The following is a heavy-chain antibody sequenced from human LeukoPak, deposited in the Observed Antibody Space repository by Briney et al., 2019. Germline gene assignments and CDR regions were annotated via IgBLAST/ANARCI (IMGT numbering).Heavy chain of an antibody. J-gene: IGHJ4*02. D-gene: IGHD2-15*01. CDR2: ISAYNGNT. Sequence: GASVKVSCKASGYTFTGYYMHWVRQAPGQGLEWMGWISAYNGNTNYAQKLQGRVTMTTDTSTSTAYMELRSLRSDDTAVYYCARETSRYCSGGSCSNDDYWGQGTLVTVSS. CDR1: GYTFTGYY. CDR3: ARETSRYCSGGSCSNDDY. V-gene: IGHV1-18*04.